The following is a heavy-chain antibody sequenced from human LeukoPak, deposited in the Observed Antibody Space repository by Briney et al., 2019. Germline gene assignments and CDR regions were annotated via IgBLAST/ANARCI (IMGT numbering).Heavy chain of an antibody. J-gene: IGHJ6*02. CDR2: ISGSGGST. V-gene: IGHV3-23*01. CDR1: GFTFSSYA. CDR3: AAEIYYYYGMDV. Sequence: GGSLRLSCAASGFTFSSYAMSWVRQAPGKGLEWVSAISGSGGSTYYADSVKGRFTISRDNAKNSLYLQMNSLRAEDTAVYYCAAEIYYYYGMDVWGQGTTVTVSS.